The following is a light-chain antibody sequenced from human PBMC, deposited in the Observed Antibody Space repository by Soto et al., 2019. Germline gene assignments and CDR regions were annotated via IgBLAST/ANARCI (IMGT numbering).Light chain of an antibody. V-gene: IGKV3-20*01. Sequence: EIVLTQSPGTLSLTPGERATLXXKARQSVSSSYLAWYQQKPGQAPRLXIYGASSRATGIPDRFSGSGSGTDFTLTISRLEPEDFAVYYCQQYGSSPWTFGQGTKVDNK. CDR1: QSVSSSY. CDR3: QQYGSSPWT. J-gene: IGKJ1*01. CDR2: GAS.